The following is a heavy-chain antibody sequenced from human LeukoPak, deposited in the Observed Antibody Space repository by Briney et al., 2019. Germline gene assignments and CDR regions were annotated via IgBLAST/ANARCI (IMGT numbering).Heavy chain of an antibody. CDR2: INPNSGGT. CDR1: GYTFTGYY. Sequence: GASVKVSCKASGYTFTGYYMHWVRQAPGQGLEWMGRINPNSGGTNYAQKFQGRVTMTRDTSISTAYMELNWLGSDDTAVYYCAREPGGAGTTIDYWGQGTLVTVSS. D-gene: IGHD1-7*01. CDR3: AREPGGAGTTIDY. J-gene: IGHJ4*02. V-gene: IGHV1-2*06.